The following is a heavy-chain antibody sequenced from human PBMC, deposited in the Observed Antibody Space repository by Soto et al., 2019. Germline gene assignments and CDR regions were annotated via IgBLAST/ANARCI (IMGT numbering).Heavy chain of an antibody. CDR2: IIPIFGTA. V-gene: IGHV1-69*05. CDR3: ARATPQDGYSYGRFDY. Sequence: QVQLVQSGAEVKKPGSSVKVSCKASGGTFSSYAISWVRQAPGQGLEWMGGIIPIFGTANYAQKFQGRVTITXXEXTXXAYMELSSLRSEDTAVYYCARATPQDGYSYGRFDYWGQGTLVTVSS. CDR1: GGTFSSYA. J-gene: IGHJ4*02. D-gene: IGHD5-18*01.